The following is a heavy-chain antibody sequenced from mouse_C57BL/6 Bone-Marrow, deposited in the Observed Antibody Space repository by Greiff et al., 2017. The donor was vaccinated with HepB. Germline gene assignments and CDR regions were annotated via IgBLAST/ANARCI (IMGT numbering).Heavy chain of an antibody. D-gene: IGHD1-1*02. J-gene: IGHJ2*01. Sequence: EVHLVESGGGLVKPGGSLKLSCAASGFTFSSYAMSWVRQTPEKRLEWVATISDGGSYTYYPDNVKGRFTISRDNAKNNLYLQMSHLKSEDTAMYYCARVGVDDYWGQGTTLTVSS. CDR3: ARVGVDDY. CDR2: ISDGGSYT. CDR1: GFTFSSYA. V-gene: IGHV5-4*01.